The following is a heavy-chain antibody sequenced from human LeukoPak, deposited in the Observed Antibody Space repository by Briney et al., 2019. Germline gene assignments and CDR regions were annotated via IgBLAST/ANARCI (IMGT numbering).Heavy chain of an antibody. CDR2: INHSGST. Sequence: SETLSLTCAVYGGSFSGYYWSWIRQPPGKGLEWIGEINHSGSTNYNPSLKSRVTISVDTSKNQFSLKLSSVTAADTAVYYCARGRVRLWRPLPQLAPLYYVDVWGKGTTVTVSS. CDR1: GGSFSGYY. D-gene: IGHD6-6*01. CDR3: ARGRVRLWRPLPQLAPLYYVDV. J-gene: IGHJ6*03. V-gene: IGHV4-34*01.